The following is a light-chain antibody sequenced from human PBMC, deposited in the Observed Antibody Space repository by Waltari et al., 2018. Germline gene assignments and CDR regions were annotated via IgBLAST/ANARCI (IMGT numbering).Light chain of an antibody. CDR3: KSYTYTSSVV. J-gene: IGLJ2*01. V-gene: IGLV2-14*03. CDR1: SSNIGGLNY. CDR2: DVD. Sequence: QSALTQPASVSGSPGRSITISCTGTSSNIGGLNYVSWFQQRPGTVPKLMIFDVDNSPSGVPDPSSGYKSGNTASLTISGLQAEDEADYYCKSYTYTSSVVFGGGTKLTVL.